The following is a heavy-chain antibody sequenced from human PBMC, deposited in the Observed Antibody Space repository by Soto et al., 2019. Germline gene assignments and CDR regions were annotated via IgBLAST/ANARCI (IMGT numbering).Heavy chain of an antibody. D-gene: IGHD6-13*01. CDR1: GFTFSSYA. V-gene: IGHV3-23*01. J-gene: IGHJ4*02. CDR2: ISGSGGST. Sequence: GGSLRLSCAASGFTFSSYAMSWVRQAPGKGLEWVSAISGSGGSTYYADSVKGRFTISRDNSKNTLYLQMNSLRAEDTAVYYCAKSLGFSRMAAANYWGQGTLVTVSS. CDR3: AKSLGFSRMAAANY.